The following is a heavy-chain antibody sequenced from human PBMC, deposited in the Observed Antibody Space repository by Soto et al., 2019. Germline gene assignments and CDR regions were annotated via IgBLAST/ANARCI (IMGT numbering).Heavy chain of an antibody. Sequence: QITLKESGPTLVKVTQTVTLTCTFSGFSLSSTGVGVAWIRQPPGKALEGLALINWNDDKRYSPSLKSRLTITKDTSKNQVVLTMTNMDPVDTAAYYGARSGHNSGFFYFDYWGQGTLVTVSS. CDR3: ARSGHNSGFFYFDY. J-gene: IGHJ4*02. V-gene: IGHV2-5*01. D-gene: IGHD3-22*01. CDR1: GFSLSSTGVG. CDR2: INWNDDK.